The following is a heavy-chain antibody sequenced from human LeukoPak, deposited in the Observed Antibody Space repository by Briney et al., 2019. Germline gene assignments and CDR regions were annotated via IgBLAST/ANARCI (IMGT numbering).Heavy chain of an antibody. CDR2: ISYDGSNK. Sequence: GGPLRLSCAASGFTFSSYGMHWVRQAPGKGLEWVAVISYDGSNKYYADSVKGRFTISRDNSKNTLYLQMNSLRAEDTAVYYCAKDSAKKYDDYWGQGTLVTVSS. D-gene: IGHD2/OR15-2a*01. CDR1: GFTFSSYG. J-gene: IGHJ4*02. V-gene: IGHV3-33*05. CDR3: AKDSAKKYDDY.